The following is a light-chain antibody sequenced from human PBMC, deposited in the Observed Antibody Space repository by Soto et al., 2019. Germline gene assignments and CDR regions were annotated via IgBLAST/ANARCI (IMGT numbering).Light chain of an antibody. J-gene: IGKJ1*01. CDR2: RAS. CDR1: QNVGSG. V-gene: IGKV3D-20*02. Sequence: MSSQAKLSVYREEGAPRSCRASQNVGSGLAWYQQKPGQAPRLLIYRASARAAGIPDRFSGSGSGTDFTLTLTRLEPEDFAVYYCQQRSNWPRTFGQGTKVDIK. CDR3: QQRSNWPRT.